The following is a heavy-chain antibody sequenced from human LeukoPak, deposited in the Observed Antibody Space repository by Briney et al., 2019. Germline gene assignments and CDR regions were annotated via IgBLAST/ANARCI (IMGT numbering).Heavy chain of an antibody. J-gene: IGHJ3*01. CDR2: VTGTGRYT. V-gene: IGHV3-23*01. Sequence: GGSPRLSCARSGVTSCSYDMNWVRRAPGRGGEWCSGVTGTGRYTFSANSVMRRFAISRDNPKSIISLPMNSLLAEEHAVLHCVSAAFCGGGTCVASDAFDVWGQGTMVTVS. CDR3: VSAAFCGGGTCVASDAFDV. CDR1: GVTSCSYD. D-gene: IGHD2-21*01.